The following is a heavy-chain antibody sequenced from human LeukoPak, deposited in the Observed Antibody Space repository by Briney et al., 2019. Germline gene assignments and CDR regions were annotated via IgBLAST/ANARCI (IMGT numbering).Heavy chain of an antibody. Sequence: GRSLRLSCAASGFTFSSYAMSWVRQAPGKGLEWVSAISGSGGSTYYADSVKGRFTISRDNSKNTLYLQMNSLRAEDTAVYYCARDGAWELLFDYWGQGTLVTVSS. CDR1: GFTFSSYA. J-gene: IGHJ4*02. CDR3: ARDGAWELLFDY. D-gene: IGHD1-26*01. CDR2: ISGSGGST. V-gene: IGHV3-23*01.